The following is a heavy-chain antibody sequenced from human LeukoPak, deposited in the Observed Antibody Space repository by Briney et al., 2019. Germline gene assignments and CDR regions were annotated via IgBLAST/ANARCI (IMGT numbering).Heavy chain of an antibody. CDR3: ARLRSSVPSSRDERYYYYYMDV. Sequence: GGSLRLSCAASGFTFSSYSMNWVRQAPGKGLEWVSSISSSSSYIYYADSVKGRFTISRDNAKNSLYLQMNSLRAEDTAVYYCARLRSSVPSSRDERYYYYYMDVWGKGTTVTVSS. D-gene: IGHD4-17*01. V-gene: IGHV3-21*04. CDR2: ISSSSSYI. CDR1: GFTFSSYS. J-gene: IGHJ6*03.